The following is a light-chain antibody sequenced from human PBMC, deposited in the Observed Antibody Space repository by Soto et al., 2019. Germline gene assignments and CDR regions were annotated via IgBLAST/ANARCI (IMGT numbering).Light chain of an antibody. J-gene: IGLJ3*02. V-gene: IGLV1-47*01. CDR2: ETN. CDR3: AAWDGSLRSPV. CDR1: SSNIGNNH. Sequence: QSVLTQPPSASGTPGQRVTISCSGSSSNIGNNHVYWYQQLAGTAPKLLMSETNQRPSGVPDRFTASKYGTSASLAISGLRSEDEADYYCAAWDGSLRSPVFGGGTKLTVL.